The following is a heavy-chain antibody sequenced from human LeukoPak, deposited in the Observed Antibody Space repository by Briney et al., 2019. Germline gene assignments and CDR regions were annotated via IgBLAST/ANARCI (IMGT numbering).Heavy chain of an antibody. CDR1: GGSFSGYY. J-gene: IGHJ6*02. Sequence: SETLSLTCAVYGGSFSGYYWSWIRQPPGKGLEWIGEINHSGSTNYNPSLKSRVTMSVDTSKNQFSLKLSSVTAADTAVYYCARDYDFWSSNYYGMDVWGQGTTVTVSS. CDR2: INHSGST. D-gene: IGHD3-3*01. CDR3: ARDYDFWSSNYYGMDV. V-gene: IGHV4-34*01.